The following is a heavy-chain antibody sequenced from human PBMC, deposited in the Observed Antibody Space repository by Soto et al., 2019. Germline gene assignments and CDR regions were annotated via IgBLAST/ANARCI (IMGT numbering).Heavy chain of an antibody. CDR1: GGSISPYY. V-gene: IGHV4-59*08. D-gene: IGHD3-22*01. CDR2: IYYTGTT. Sequence: QVQLQESGPGLVKPSETLSLTCTVSGGSISPYYWSWIRQSPGKGLEWIGYIYYTGTTRYNPSLKSRVTILVDTSKNQCSLKLSSVTAADTAVYYCARLGGYYQALDTWGQGALVTVSS. J-gene: IGHJ5*02. CDR3: ARLGGYYQALDT.